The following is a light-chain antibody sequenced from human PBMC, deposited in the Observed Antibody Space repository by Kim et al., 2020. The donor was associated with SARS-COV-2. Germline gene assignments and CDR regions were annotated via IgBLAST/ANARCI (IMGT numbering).Light chain of an antibody. V-gene: IGLV1-51*01. Sequence: GQEDTIAGSGSDANIGTKYVSWYPKLPRTAPKVVIYDNNKRPSGIPDRFSGAKSGPSATLGISGLQPGDEADYFCGTWDTSLSAVVFGGGTQLTVL. J-gene: IGLJ2*01. CDR1: DANIGTKY. CDR3: GTWDTSLSAVV. CDR2: DNN.